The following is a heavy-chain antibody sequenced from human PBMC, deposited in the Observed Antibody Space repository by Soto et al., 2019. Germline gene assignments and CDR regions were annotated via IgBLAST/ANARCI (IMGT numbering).Heavy chain of an antibody. D-gene: IGHD6-13*01. CDR3: AGGGIADAGSIAAPYYYNAMDV. V-gene: IGHV1-69*02. Sequence: SVKVSCKASGGTFSSYTISWVRQAPGQGLEWMGRIIPILGIANYAQKFQGRVTITADKSTSTAYMELSSLRSEDTAVYYCAGGGIADAGSIAAPYYYNAMDVRAQGTTVPFPS. CDR1: GGTFSSYT. CDR2: IIPILGIA. J-gene: IGHJ6*02.